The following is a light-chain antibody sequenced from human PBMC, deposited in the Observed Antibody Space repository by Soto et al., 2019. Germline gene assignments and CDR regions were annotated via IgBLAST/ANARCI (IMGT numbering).Light chain of an antibody. CDR2: GAS. CDR1: QSVSNNY. Sequence: EIVVKQSPGTLSLSPGERATLSCRASQSVSNNYLAWYQQKPGQAPRLLIYGASNRATGIPDRFSGSGSGTDFTLTISRLEPEDFAVYYCQQYSSSPSITFGEGTILDIK. CDR3: QQYSSSPSIT. V-gene: IGKV3-20*01. J-gene: IGKJ5*01.